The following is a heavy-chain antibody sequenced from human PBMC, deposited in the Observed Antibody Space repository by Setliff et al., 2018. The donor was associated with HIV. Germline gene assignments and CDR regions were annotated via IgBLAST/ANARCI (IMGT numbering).Heavy chain of an antibody. V-gene: IGHV3-30*04. J-gene: IGHJ4*02. CDR1: GFTFSTYP. Sequence: GGSLRLSCAASGFTFSTYPMHWVRQAPGRGLEWVAVTSFDGSKKYYADSVKGRLTISLDTSKDQFSLNLTSVNDADTAMYHCVRQGRGDDAIAIDLWGPGTLVTVSS. CDR2: TSFDGSKK. CDR3: VRQGRGDDAIAIDL. D-gene: IGHD2-21*01.